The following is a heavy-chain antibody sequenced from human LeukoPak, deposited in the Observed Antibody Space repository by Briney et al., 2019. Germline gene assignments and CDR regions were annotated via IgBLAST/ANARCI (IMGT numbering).Heavy chain of an antibody. D-gene: IGHD2-21*01. J-gene: IGHJ4*02. CDR1: GFTVSSNY. V-gene: IGHV3-73*01. CDR3: TSRLGETKPFDY. Sequence: PGGSLRLSCAASGFTVSSNYMSWVRQASGKGLEWVGRIRSKANSYATEYAVSVKGRFTISRDDSKNTAYLQMNSLKTEDTAVYYCTSRLGETKPFDYWGQGTLVTVSS. CDR2: IRSKANSYAT.